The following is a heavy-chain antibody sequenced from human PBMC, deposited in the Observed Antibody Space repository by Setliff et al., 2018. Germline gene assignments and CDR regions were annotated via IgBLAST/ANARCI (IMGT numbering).Heavy chain of an antibody. D-gene: IGHD3-3*01. J-gene: IGHJ5*02. CDR2: MNPNSGNT. V-gene: IGHV1-8*03. Sequence: ASVKVSCKASGYTFTTHGLHWVRQAPGQRLEWMGWMNPNSGNTGYAQKFQGRVTITRNTSISTAYMELSSLRSEDTAVYYCARGRRGNYDFWSGYSNWFDPWGQGTLVTVSS. CDR1: GYTFTTHG. CDR3: ARGRRGNYDFWSGYSNWFDP.